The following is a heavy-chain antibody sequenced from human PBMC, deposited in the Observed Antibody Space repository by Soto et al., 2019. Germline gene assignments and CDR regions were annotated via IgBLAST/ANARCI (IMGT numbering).Heavy chain of an antibody. CDR2: ISSSGGST. Sequence: GGSLRLSCAASGFTFSSYAMHWVHQAPGKGLEYVSAISSSGGSTFYANSVKGRFTISRDNSKNTLYLQMGSLRAEDMAKYYCAKEGTSGLYYFDYWGPGTLVTVSS. J-gene: IGHJ4*02. D-gene: IGHD6-19*01. CDR3: AKEGTSGLYYFDY. V-gene: IGHV3-64*01. CDR1: GFTFSSYA.